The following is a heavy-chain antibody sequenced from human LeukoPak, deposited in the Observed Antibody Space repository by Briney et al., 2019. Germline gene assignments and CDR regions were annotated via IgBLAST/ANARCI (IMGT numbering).Heavy chain of an antibody. CDR1: GYTFTSYD. Sequence: VASVKVSCKASGYTFTSYDINWVRQATGQGLEWMGWINPNSGGTNYAQKFQGWVTMTRDTSISTAYMELSRLRSDDTAVYYCAREGARCGGDCYNAFDIWGQGTMVTVSS. D-gene: IGHD2-21*02. CDR3: AREGARCGGDCYNAFDI. CDR2: INPNSGGT. J-gene: IGHJ3*02. V-gene: IGHV1-2*04.